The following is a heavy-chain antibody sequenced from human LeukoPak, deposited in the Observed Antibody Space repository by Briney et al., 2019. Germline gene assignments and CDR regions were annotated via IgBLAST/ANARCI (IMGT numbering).Heavy chain of an antibody. Sequence: SETLSLTCAVYGGSFSGYYWSWIRQPPGKGLEWIGEINHSGSTNYNPSLKSRVTISVDTSKNQLSLKLSSVTAADTAVYYCARGGGMRYYYGSGSPYKTWGQGTLVTVSS. CDR2: INHSGST. CDR3: ARGGGMRYYYGSGSPYKT. J-gene: IGHJ5*02. V-gene: IGHV4-34*01. CDR1: GGSFSGYY. D-gene: IGHD3-10*01.